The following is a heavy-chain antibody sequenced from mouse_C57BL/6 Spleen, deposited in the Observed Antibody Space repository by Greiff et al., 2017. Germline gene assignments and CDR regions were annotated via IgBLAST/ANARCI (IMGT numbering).Heavy chain of an antibody. J-gene: IGHJ4*01. CDR1: GYSFTGYY. D-gene: IGHD1-3*01. Sequence: EVKLMESGPELVKPGASVKISCKASGYSFTGYYMNWVKQSPEKSLEWIGEINPSTGGTTYNQKFKAKATLTVDKSSSTAYMQLKSLTSEDSAVYYCAAHGYYAMDYWGQGTSVTVSS. CDR2: INPSTGGT. V-gene: IGHV1-42*01. CDR3: AAHGYYAMDY.